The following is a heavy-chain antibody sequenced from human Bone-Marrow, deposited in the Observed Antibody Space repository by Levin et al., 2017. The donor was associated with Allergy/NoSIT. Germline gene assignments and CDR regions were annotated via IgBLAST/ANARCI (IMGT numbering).Heavy chain of an antibody. CDR3: ARDHGGDVTSQTPAGYYYGMDV. Sequence: GESLKISCVASGFNFKTFAMHWVRQAPGKGLEWLAAISHDGTKIEYPESVKGRFTLSRDDSKNTLYLQMNSLSSEDTAVYFCARDHGGDVTSQTPAGYYYGMDVWGHGTTVTVTS. V-gene: IGHV3-30*03. J-gene: IGHJ6*02. CDR1: GFNFKTFA. D-gene: IGHD6-19*01. CDR2: ISHDGTKI.